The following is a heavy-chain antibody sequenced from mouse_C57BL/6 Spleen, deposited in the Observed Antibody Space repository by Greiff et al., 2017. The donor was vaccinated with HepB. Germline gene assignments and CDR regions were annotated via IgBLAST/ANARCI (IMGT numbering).Heavy chain of an antibody. J-gene: IGHJ3*01. CDR3: ARDYYGFAY. CDR2: IYPGSGNT. V-gene: IGHV1-76*01. CDR1: GYTFTDYY. D-gene: IGHD1-1*01. Sequence: VQLQQSGAELVRPGASVKLSCKASGYTFTDYYINWVKQRPGQGLEWIARIYPGSGNTYYNEKSKGKATLTAEKSSSTTYMQLSSLTSEDAAVYVCARDYYGFAYWGQGTLVTVSA.